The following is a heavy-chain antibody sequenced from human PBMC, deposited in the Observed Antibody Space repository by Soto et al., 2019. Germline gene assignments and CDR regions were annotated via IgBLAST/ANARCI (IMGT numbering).Heavy chain of an antibody. J-gene: IGHJ3*01. CDR3: ATWLQREHAYDV. V-gene: IGHV3-23*01. CDR1: GFTFSSYA. D-gene: IGHD1-1*01. Sequence: GGSLRLSCAASGFTFSSYAMSWVRQAPGEGLEWVSAISRSGDNTFYADSVKGRFTISRDNTQNTLYLQMNSLRAEDTALYYCATWLQREHAYDVWGLGTTVTVSS. CDR2: ISRSGDNT.